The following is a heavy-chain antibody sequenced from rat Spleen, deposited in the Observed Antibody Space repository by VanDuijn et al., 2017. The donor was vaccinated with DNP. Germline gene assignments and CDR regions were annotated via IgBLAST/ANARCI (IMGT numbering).Heavy chain of an antibody. CDR2: ISYDGGRT. CDR1: GFIISDYY. CDR3: TTHRTWYFDF. Sequence: EVQLVEAGGGLVQPGRSLKLSCAASGFIISDYYMAWVRQAPTKGLEWVAYISYDGGRTYNGDSVKGRFTISRDNAKNTQYLQMDSLRSEDTATYYCTTHRTWYFDFWGPGTMVTVSS. J-gene: IGHJ1*01. V-gene: IGHV5-20*01.